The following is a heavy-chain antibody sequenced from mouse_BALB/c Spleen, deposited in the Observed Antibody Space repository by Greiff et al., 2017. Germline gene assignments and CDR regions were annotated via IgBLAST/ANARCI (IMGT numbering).Heavy chain of an antibody. Sequence: QVHVKQSGAELVRPGVSVKISCKGSGYTFTDYAMHWVKQSHAKSLEWIGVISTYYGDASYNQKFKGKATMTVDKSSSTAYMELARLTSEDSAIYYCARGYGSSYEGWYFDVWGAGTTVTVSS. V-gene: IGHV1S137*01. CDR2: ISTYYGDA. J-gene: IGHJ1*01. D-gene: IGHD1-1*01. CDR3: ARGYGSSYEGWYFDV. CDR1: GYTFTDYA.